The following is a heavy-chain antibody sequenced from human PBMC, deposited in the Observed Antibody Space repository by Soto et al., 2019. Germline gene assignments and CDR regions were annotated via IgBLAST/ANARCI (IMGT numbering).Heavy chain of an antibody. D-gene: IGHD2-8*01. CDR2: IIPILGIA. J-gene: IGHJ4*02. V-gene: IGHV1-69*02. CDR1: GGTFSSYT. CDR3: ARGPYCTNGVCPTRYYFDY. Sequence: SVKVSCKASGGTFSSYTISWVRQAPGQGLEWMGRIIPILGIANYAQKFQGRVTITADKSTSTAYMELSSLRSEDTAVYYCARGPYCTNGVCPTRYYFDYWGRGTLVTVSS.